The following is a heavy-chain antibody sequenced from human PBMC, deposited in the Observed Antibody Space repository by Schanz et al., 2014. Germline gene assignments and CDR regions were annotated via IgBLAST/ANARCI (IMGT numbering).Heavy chain of an antibody. CDR3: AREYSSYGTVYY. CDR1: RFTISRNP. D-gene: IGHD5-12*01. Sequence: QVHLVESGGGVVQPGRSLRLSCTGSRFTISRNPIHWVRQAPGKGLERVAVILYDGSNKYYADSVKGRFTISRDNSKNTLYLQMNSLRVEDTALYYCAREYSSYGTVYYWGQGTLVTVSS. J-gene: IGHJ4*02. V-gene: IGHV3-30*04. CDR2: ILYDGSNK.